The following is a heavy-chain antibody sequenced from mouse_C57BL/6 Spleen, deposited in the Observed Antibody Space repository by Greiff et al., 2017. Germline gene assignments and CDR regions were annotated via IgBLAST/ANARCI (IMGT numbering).Heavy chain of an antibody. J-gene: IGHJ4*01. CDR3: ARKDGSCVYAMDY. V-gene: IGHV2-2*01. Sequence: QVQLQQSGPGLVQPSPSLSITCTVSGFSLTSYGVNWVRQSPGKGLEWLGVIWNSGSTDYNAAFISRLSISKDNSKCQVFFKMNSMQADDTAIYYCARKDGSCVYAMDYWGQGTSVTVSS. CDR1: GFSLTSYG. D-gene: IGHD1-1*01. CDR2: IWNSGST.